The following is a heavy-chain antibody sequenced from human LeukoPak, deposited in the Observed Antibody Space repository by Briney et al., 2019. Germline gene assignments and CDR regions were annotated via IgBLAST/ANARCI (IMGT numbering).Heavy chain of an antibody. Sequence: GASLKISCKGSGYSFTSYWIGWVRQLPGKGLEWMGIIYPGDSDTRYSPSFQGQVTISADKSISTAYLQWSSLKASDTAMYYCARQGEDYYDSSGYESYDYWGQGTLVTVSS. CDR2: IYPGDSDT. D-gene: IGHD3-22*01. J-gene: IGHJ4*02. CDR3: ARQGEDYYDSSGYESYDY. V-gene: IGHV5-51*01. CDR1: GYSFTSYW.